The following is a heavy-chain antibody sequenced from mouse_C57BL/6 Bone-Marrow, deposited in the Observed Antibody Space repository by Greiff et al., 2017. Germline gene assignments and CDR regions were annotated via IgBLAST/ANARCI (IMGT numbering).Heavy chain of an antibody. CDR2: INPSSGNT. V-gene: IGHV1-81*01. D-gene: IGHD1-1*01. Sequence: VQLQQSGADLARPGASVKLSCKASGYTFTSYGICWVQQSTGQGLEWIGEINPSSGNTYYNDKFKGKFTLTEDKSSSTAYMKLRSQTSEDSAVDFCARLRSFAVWGQGTLVTVSA. J-gene: IGHJ3*01. CDR1: GYTFTSYG. CDR3: ARLRSFAV.